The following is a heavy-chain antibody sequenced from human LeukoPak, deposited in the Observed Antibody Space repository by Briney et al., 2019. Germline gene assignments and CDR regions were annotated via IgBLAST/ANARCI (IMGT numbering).Heavy chain of an antibody. V-gene: IGHV4-34*01. J-gene: IGHJ4*02. D-gene: IGHD5-18*01. CDR2: INHSGST. CDR1: GGSFSGYY. CDR3: ASYTAGGGGLDY. Sequence: SETLSLTCAVYGGSFSGYYWSWIRQPPGKGLEWNGEINHSGSTNYNPSLKSRVTISVDTSKNQFSLKLSSVTAADTAVYYCASYTAGGGGLDYWGQGTLVTVSS.